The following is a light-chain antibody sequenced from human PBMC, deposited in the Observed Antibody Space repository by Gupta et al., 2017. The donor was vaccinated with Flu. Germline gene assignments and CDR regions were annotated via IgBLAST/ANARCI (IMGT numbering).Light chain of an antibody. CDR1: EGLVYSDGNTY. Sequence: DVVMTQSPLSLPVTLGQPASISCRSSEGLVYSDGNTYLHWFQLRAGQSPRRLIYQTSRRESGVPDRFSGSGSGTDFTLKISRVESEDVGVYFCMQGSRWPWTFGQGTKVEIK. V-gene: IGKV2-30*01. J-gene: IGKJ1*01. CDR3: MQGSRWPWT. CDR2: QTS.